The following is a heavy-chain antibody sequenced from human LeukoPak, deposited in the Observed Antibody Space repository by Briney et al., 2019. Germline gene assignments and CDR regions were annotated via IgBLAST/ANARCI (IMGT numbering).Heavy chain of an antibody. Sequence: GGSLRLSCAASGFTFSTYAMSWVRQAPGKGLEWVSAISGSADSTYYADSVKGQFAISRDNSKNTLYLQMNSLRAEDTAVYHCALEGGYCSSATCYGPDYWGQGNLVTVSS. J-gene: IGHJ4*02. CDR2: ISGSADST. CDR1: GFTFSTYA. D-gene: IGHD2-2*01. CDR3: ALEGGYCSSATCYGPDY. V-gene: IGHV3-23*01.